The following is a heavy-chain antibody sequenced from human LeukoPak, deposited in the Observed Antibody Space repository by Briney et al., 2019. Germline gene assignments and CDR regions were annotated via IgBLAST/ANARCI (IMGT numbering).Heavy chain of an antibody. V-gene: IGHV3-15*07. CDR2: IKGKTDGGTI. CDR1: GFIFSNAW. J-gene: IGHJ4*02. CDR3: TTGGYYLDY. D-gene: IGHD3-16*01. Sequence: GGSLRLSCAASGFIFSNAWMNWVRQAPVKGLEWVGRIKGKTDGGTIDYAAPVKGRFTISRDDSKNTFYLEMNSLKIEDTAVYYCTTGGYYLDYWGQGTLVTVSS.